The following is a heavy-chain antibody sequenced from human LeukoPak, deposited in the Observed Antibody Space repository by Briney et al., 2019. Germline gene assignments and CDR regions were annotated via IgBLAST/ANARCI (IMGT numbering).Heavy chain of an antibody. CDR3: ARVPGLRLGELSFDY. J-gene: IGHJ4*02. CDR2: ISAYNGNT. D-gene: IGHD3-16*02. Sequence: ASVKVSCKASGYTFTSYGISWVRQAPGQGLEWMGWISAYNGNTNYAQKLQGRVTMTTDTSTSTAYMELRSLRSDDTAVYYCARVPGLRLGELSFDYWAQGTLVTVSS. V-gene: IGHV1-18*01. CDR1: GYTFTSYG.